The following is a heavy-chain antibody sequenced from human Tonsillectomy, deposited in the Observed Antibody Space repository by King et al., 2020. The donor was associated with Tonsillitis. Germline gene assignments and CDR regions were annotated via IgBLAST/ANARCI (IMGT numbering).Heavy chain of an antibody. Sequence: VQLVESGAEVKKPGASVKVSCKASGYTFTNYGISWVRQAPGQGLEWMGWISAYNGNTNYAQKLQGRVTMTTDISTSTAYMELRSLRSDDTAVYYCVRDFSYYDSSNYYYKVSDYWGQGTLVTVSS. CDR3: VRDFSYYDSSNYYYKVSDY. V-gene: IGHV1-18*04. D-gene: IGHD3-22*01. J-gene: IGHJ4*02. CDR2: ISAYNGNT. CDR1: GYTFTNYG.